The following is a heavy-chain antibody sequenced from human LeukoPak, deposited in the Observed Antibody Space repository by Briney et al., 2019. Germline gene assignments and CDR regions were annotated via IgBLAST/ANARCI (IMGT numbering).Heavy chain of an antibody. CDR3: ARDAGARNYDFWSGYEDYFDY. CDR1: GDSISSYY. CDR2: IYTSGST. Sequence: PSETLSLTCSVSGDSISSYYWSWIRQPAGKGLEWIGRIYTSGSTNYNPSLKSRVTMSVDTSKNQFSLKLSSVTAADTAVYYCARDAGARNYDFWSGYEDYFDYWGQGTLVTVSS. V-gene: IGHV4-4*07. J-gene: IGHJ4*02. D-gene: IGHD3-3*01.